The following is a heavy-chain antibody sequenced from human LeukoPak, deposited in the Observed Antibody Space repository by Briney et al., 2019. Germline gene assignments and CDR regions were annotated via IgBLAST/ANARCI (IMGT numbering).Heavy chain of an antibody. V-gene: IGHV3-7*01. CDR3: TRAPLYGALDS. Sequence: GGSLRLSCVASGFTFGSYWMTWVRQAPGKGLEWVANIQPDGSQGLYVDSVKGRFIISRDNAKKSLYLQMNSLRAEDTAVYYCTRAPLYGALDSWGQGTLVTVSS. CDR2: IQPDGSQG. D-gene: IGHD4-17*01. CDR1: GFTFGSYW. J-gene: IGHJ4*02.